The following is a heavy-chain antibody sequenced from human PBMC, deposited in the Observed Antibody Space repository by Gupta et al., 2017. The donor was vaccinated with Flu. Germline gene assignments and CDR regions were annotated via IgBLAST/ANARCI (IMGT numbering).Heavy chain of an antibody. Sequence: EVQLVESGGGLVQSGGSLRLTCAASGLRLSSYATHWARQAPGKGLEYVSAISTNGGSTYYANSVKGRFTISRDNSKNTLYLQMGSLRTEDMAVYYCAGSIAVAGTGYYFDYWGQGTLVTVSS. V-gene: IGHV3-64*01. J-gene: IGHJ4*02. D-gene: IGHD6-19*01. CDR1: GLRLSSYA. CDR2: ISTNGGST. CDR3: AGSIAVAGTGYYFDY.